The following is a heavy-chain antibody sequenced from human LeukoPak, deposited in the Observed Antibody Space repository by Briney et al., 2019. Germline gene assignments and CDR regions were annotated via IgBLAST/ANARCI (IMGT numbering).Heavy chain of an antibody. CDR3: AKGWLQFYYFDY. D-gene: IGHD5-24*01. CDR2: ISGSGGST. CDR1: GFTFSSYA. J-gene: IGHJ4*02. Sequence: GGSLRLSCAASGFTFSSYAMSWVRQAPGKGLEWVSAISGSGGSTYYADFVKGRFTISRDNSKNTPYLQMNSLRAEDTAVYYCAKGWLQFYYFDYWGQGTLVTVSS. V-gene: IGHV3-23*01.